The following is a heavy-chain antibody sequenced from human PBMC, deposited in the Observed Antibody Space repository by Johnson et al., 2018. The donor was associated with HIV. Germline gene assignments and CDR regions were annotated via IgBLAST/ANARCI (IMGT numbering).Heavy chain of an antibody. Sequence: VQLVESGGGLVQPGGSLRLSCAVSGITVSLNHMSWVRQAPGKGLEWVSILYAGGTTNYADSVKGRFTISRDNSKNTLYLQMNSLRAEDTAVYYCAKDGTMTYAFDIWGQGTMVTVSS. D-gene: IGHD3-22*01. CDR3: AKDGTMTYAFDI. V-gene: IGHV3-66*01. CDR1: GITVSLNH. CDR2: LYAGGTT. J-gene: IGHJ3*02.